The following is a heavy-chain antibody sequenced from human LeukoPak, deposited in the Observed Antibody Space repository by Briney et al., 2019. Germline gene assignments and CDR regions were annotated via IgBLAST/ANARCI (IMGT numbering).Heavy chain of an antibody. D-gene: IGHD5-18*01. CDR2: IYKSGNT. Sequence: SETLSLTCTVSGGSISTYYWSWIRQPPGKGLEWIGNIYKSGNTNYNPSLKSRVTISADTSKNQFSLTLGSVSATDTAVYYCVSPRGFSYGYFDYWGQGTLVTVSS. J-gene: IGHJ4*02. CDR3: VSPRGFSYGYFDY. CDR1: GGSISTYY. V-gene: IGHV4-4*08.